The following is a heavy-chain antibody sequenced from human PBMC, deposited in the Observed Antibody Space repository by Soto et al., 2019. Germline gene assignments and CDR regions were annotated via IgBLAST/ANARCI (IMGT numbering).Heavy chain of an antibody. CDR3: ARALSSAAGLYFDF. D-gene: IGHD6-13*01. J-gene: IGHJ4*02. Sequence: SETLSLTCTVSGGSISTYYWSWIRQPAGKGMEWIGRIHTTGGTKYNPSLKSRVTMSIDTSNNQFSLKLSSLTAADTAEYYCARALSSAAGLYFDFWGQGTLVTVSS. CDR1: GGSISTYY. V-gene: IGHV4-4*07. CDR2: IHTTGGT.